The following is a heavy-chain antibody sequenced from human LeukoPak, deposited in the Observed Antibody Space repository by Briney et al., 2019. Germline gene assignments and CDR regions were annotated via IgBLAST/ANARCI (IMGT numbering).Heavy chain of an antibody. D-gene: IGHD6-19*01. J-gene: IGHJ4*02. CDR3: ASFSGWIDY. Sequence: GGSLRLSCAASGFXFVSYEINWVRQAPGKGLEWVSYISSGGNTIYYADSVKGRFTISRDNAKNSLYLQMNRLRAEDTAVYYCASFSGWIDYWGQGTLVTVSS. CDR1: GFXFVSYE. CDR2: ISSGGNTI. V-gene: IGHV3-48*03.